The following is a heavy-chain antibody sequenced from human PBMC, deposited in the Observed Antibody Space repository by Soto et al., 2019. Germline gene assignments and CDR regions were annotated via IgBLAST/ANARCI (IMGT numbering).Heavy chain of an antibody. CDR2: VIPTFGIA. V-gene: IGHV1-69*01. D-gene: IGHD1-26*01. CDR3: AKASDVERDRRHVDLDV. Sequence: QVQLVQSGAEVKKPGASLRVSCKASGVTFSSYAINWVRQAPGQGHEWIGGVIPTFGIANYAQHFQGSVTITADDSTSTAYLELGGPGSEDTARCYYAKASDVERDRRHVDLDVWGQGGTVSASS. CDR1: GVTFSSYA. J-gene: IGHJ6*02.